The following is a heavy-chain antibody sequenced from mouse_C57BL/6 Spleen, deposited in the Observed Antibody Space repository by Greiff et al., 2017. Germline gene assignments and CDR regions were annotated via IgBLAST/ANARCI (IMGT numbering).Heavy chain of an antibody. CDR2: ISPSNGGT. D-gene: IGHD1-2*01. J-gene: IGHJ4*01. V-gene: IGHV1-53*01. Sequence: QVQLQQPGTELVKPGASVKLSCKASGYTFTSYWMPWVKQRPEQGLEWIGNISPSNGGTNYNEKFKGKATLTVDKASSTAYMQLSSLTSEDSAVDLCERYRYSYAMDYWGQGTSVTVSS. CDR1: GYTFTSYW. CDR3: ERYRYSYAMDY.